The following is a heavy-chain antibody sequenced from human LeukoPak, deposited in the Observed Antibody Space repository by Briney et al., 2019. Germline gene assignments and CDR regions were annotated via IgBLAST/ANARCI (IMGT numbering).Heavy chain of an antibody. D-gene: IGHD5-12*01. V-gene: IGHV1-24*01. CDR3: ATGDVSGYDKLSDY. CDR1: GYTLTELS. CDR2: FDPEDGET. J-gene: IGHJ4*02. Sequence: ASVKVSCKVSGYTLTELSMRWVRQALGKGLEWMGGFDPEDGETIYAQKFQGRVTMTEDTSTDTAYMELSSLRSEDTAVYYCATGDVSGYDKLSDYWGQGTLVTVSS.